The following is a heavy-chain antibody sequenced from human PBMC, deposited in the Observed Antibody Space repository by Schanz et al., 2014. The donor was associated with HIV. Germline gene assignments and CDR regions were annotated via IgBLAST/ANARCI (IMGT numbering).Heavy chain of an antibody. V-gene: IGHV1-46*01. CDR2: INPSGGST. CDR1: GYTFTSSY. J-gene: IGHJ5*02. D-gene: IGHD2-2*02. CDR3: ARSPEYLGWFDP. Sequence: QVQLVQSGAEVKKPGASVKVSCKAFGYTFTSSYMHWVRQAPGQGLEWMGIINPSGGSTSYAQKFQGRVTMTRDTSTSTVYMELSSLRSEDTAVYYCARSPEYLGWFDPWGQGTQVTVSS.